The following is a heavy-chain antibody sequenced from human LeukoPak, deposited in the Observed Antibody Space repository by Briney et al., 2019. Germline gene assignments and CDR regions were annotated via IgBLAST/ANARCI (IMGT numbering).Heavy chain of an antibody. CDR2: IYPGDSDT. V-gene: IGHV5-51*01. Sequence: GESLKISCKGSGYSFTSYWIGWVRQMPGKGLEWMGIIYPGDSDTRYSPSFQGQVTISADKSISTAYLQWSSLKASDTAMYYCARQPGGDSSSWYRDDAFDIWGQGTMVTVSS. D-gene: IGHD6-13*01. CDR3: ARQPGGDSSSWYRDDAFDI. CDR1: GYSFTSYW. J-gene: IGHJ3*02.